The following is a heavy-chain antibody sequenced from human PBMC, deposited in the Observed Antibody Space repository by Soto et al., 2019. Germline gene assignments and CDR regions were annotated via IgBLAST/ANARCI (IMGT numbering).Heavy chain of an antibody. CDR1: GFTFTSSA. CDR2: IVVGSGDT. Sequence: SLKVSCKASGFTFTSSAMQWVRQARGQRLEWIGWIVVGSGDTNYAQKFQERVTITRDMSTSTAYMELSSLRSEDTAVYYCAAFATISWPAFDIWGQGTMVTVSS. CDR3: AAFATISWPAFDI. J-gene: IGHJ3*02. V-gene: IGHV1-58*02. D-gene: IGHD3-3*01.